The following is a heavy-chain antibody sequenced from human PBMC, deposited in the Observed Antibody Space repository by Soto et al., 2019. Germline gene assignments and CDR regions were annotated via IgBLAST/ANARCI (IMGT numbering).Heavy chain of an antibody. J-gene: IGHJ4*02. V-gene: IGHV4-30-4*01. CDR1: GGSISSGDYY. Sequence: QVQLQESGPGLVKPSQTLSLTCTVSGGSISSGDYYWSWIRQPPGKGLEWIGYIYYSGRTYYNPSRQRGATTAVDTSKNQSSPTLSSVTAADSAVYYCARNSYGYMLYDYWGQGTLVTVSS. D-gene: IGHD5-18*01. CDR3: ARNSYGYMLYDY. CDR2: IYYSGRT.